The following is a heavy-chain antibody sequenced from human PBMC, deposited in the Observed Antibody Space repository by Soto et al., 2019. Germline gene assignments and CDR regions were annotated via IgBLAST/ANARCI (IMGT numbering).Heavy chain of an antibody. V-gene: IGHV1-69*02. CDR3: ARDRDNSNWPNFDF. D-gene: IGHD6-13*01. J-gene: IGHJ4*02. Sequence: QVQLVQSGSEVKKPGSSVKVSCKASGDTFSIYTISWVRQAPGQGLEWMGRVIPIFDITSYTQRFQGRDTITADKSTTTVYMELSSLRSEDTAVYYCARDRDNSNWPNFDFWGQGTLVTVSS. CDR1: GDTFSIYT. CDR2: VIPIFDIT.